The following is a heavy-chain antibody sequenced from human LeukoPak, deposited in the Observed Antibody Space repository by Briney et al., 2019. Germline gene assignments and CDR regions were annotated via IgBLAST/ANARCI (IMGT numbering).Heavy chain of an antibody. V-gene: IGHV3-53*01. CDR3: ARTTPFGEYDY. Sequence: PGGSLRLSCAASGFTFSSYAMSWVRQAPGKGLEWVSVIYSGGSTYYADSVKGRFTISRDNSKNTLYLQMNSLRAEDTAVYYCARTTPFGEYDYWGQGTLVTVSS. CDR1: GFTFSSYA. CDR2: IYSGGST. D-gene: IGHD3-10*01. J-gene: IGHJ4*02.